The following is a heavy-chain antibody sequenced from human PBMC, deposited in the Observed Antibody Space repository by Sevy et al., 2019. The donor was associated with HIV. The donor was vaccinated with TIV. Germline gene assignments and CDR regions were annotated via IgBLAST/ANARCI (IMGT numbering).Heavy chain of an antibody. J-gene: IGHJ6*02. V-gene: IGHV3-23*01. CDR3: AKSLVVVIAASGPYGMDV. D-gene: IGHD2-15*01. CDR1: GFTFSGYA. Sequence: GGSLRLSCAAPGFTFSGYAMSWVRQAPGKGLEWVSAIRGSGVGPYYADSVKGRFTISRDNSNNTLYLQMNSLRVEDTAVYYCAKSLVVVIAASGPYGMDVWGQGTTVTVSS. CDR2: IRGSGVGP.